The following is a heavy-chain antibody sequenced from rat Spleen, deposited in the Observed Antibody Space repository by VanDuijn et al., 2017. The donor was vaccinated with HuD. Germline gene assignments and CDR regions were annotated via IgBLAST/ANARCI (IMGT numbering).Heavy chain of an antibody. CDR2: ISTGGGNT. CDR3: AKDGPIYYYDGSSYPYWYFDF. V-gene: IGHV5-25*01. J-gene: IGHJ1*01. CDR1: GFTFNNYW. Sequence: EVQLVESGGGLVQPGRSMKLSCAASGFTFNNYWMTWVRQAPTKGLEWVASISTGGGNTYYRDSVKGRFTISRDNAKSTLYLQMDSLKSEDTATYYCAKDGPIYYYDGSSYPYWYFDFWGPGTMVTVSS. D-gene: IGHD1-12*02.